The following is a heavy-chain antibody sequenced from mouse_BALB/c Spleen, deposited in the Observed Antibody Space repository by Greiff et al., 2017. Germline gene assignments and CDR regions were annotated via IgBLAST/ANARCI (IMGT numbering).Heavy chain of an antibody. Sequence: EVQLVESGGGLVQPGGSLKLSCAASGFTFSSYTMSWVRQTPGKRLEWVAYISNGGGSTYYPDTVKGRFTISRDNAKNTLYLQMSSLKSEDTAMCYCARHDYGSSYVGAVDYGGQGTSVTVSP. CDR2: ISNGGGST. CDR1: GFTFSSYT. V-gene: IGHV5-12-2*01. D-gene: IGHD1-1*01. J-gene: IGHJ4*01. CDR3: ARHDYGSSYVGAVDY.